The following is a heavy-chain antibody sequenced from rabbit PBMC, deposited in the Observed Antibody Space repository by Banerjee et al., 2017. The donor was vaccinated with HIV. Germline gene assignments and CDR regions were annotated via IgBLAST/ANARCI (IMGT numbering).Heavy chain of an antibody. CDR3: VYGDYGESINL. J-gene: IGHJ4*01. V-gene: IGHV1S40*01. Sequence: QSLEESGGGLVKPEGSLTLTCKASGFDLSSYYYMCWVRQAPGKGLEWIASIYAGGSGSTYYASWAKGRFTISKTSSTTVTLQMTSLTAADTATYFCVYGDYGESINLWGQGTLVTVS. CDR2: IYAGGSGST. D-gene: IGHD2-1*01. CDR1: GFDLSSYYY.